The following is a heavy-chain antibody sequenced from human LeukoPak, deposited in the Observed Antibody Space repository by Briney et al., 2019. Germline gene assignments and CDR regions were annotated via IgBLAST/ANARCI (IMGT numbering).Heavy chain of an antibody. V-gene: IGHV5-51*01. J-gene: IGHJ4*02. CDR1: GYSFTSYW. CDR3: ARACNSTSCYTGGFDY. Sequence: GESLKISCKGSGYSFTSYWIGWVRQMPGKGLEWMGIIYPGVSDTRYSPSFQGQVTISADKSISTAYLQWSSLKASDTAMYYCARACNSTSCYTGGFDYWGQGTLVTVSS. CDR2: IYPGVSDT. D-gene: IGHD2-2*02.